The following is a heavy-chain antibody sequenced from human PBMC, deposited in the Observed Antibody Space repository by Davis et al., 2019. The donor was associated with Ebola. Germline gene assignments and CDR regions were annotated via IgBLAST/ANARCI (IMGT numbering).Heavy chain of an antibody. CDR3: ARVSYDFWSGYDY. D-gene: IGHD3-3*01. CDR1: GGTFTNYA. J-gene: IGHJ4*02. Sequence: AASVKVSCKPSGGTFTNYAVNWVRQAPGQGLEWMGWISAYNGNTNYAQKLQGRVTMTTDTSTSTAYMELRSLRSDDTAVYYCARVSYDFWSGYDYWGQGTLVTVSS. V-gene: IGHV1-18*01. CDR2: ISAYNGNT.